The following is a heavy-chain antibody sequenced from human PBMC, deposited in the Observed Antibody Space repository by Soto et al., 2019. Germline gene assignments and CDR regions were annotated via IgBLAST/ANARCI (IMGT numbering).Heavy chain of an antibody. D-gene: IGHD3-16*02. V-gene: IGHV3-48*01. CDR3: ARVMITFGGVIVIGQYFDY. Sequence: GGSLRLSCAASGFTFSSYSMNWVRQAPGKGLEWVSYISSSSSTIYYADSVKGRFTISRDNAKNSLYLQMNSLRAEDTAVYYCARVMITFGGVIVIGQYFDYWGQGTLVTVSS. CDR2: ISSSSSTI. J-gene: IGHJ4*02. CDR1: GFTFSSYS.